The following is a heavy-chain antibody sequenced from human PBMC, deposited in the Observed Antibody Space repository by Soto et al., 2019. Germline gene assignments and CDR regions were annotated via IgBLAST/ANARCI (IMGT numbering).Heavy chain of an antibody. Sequence: ASVKVSCKASGYTFNTYGFSWVRQAPGQGLEWMGGIMPIFGGPDYAQRFRGRVTITADEVTRTAFMELRGLTSEDTATYYCASSLRMAGIGNYYYGMDVWGQGTTVTVSS. V-gene: IGHV1-69*13. CDR2: IMPIFGGP. D-gene: IGHD6-19*01. J-gene: IGHJ6*02. CDR1: GYTFNTYG. CDR3: ASSLRMAGIGNYYYGMDV.